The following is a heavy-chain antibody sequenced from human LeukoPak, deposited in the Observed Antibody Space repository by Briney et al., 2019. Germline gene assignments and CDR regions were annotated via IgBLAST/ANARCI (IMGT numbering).Heavy chain of an antibody. CDR1: GFTFSSFG. CDR3: AKKGGAAFYNWFDP. D-gene: IGHD1-26*01. J-gene: IGHJ5*02. Sequence: GGSLRFSCAASGFTFSSFGMHWVRQAPGKGLEWVAHIRYDGSTKKYADSLEGRFTIYRDNSKNALYLQIDSLRPEDTAVYYCAKKGGAAFYNWFDPWGQGALVTVSS. V-gene: IGHV3-30*02. CDR2: IRYDGSTK.